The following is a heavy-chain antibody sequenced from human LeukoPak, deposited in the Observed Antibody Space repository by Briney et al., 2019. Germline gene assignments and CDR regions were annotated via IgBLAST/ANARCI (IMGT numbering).Heavy chain of an antibody. CDR3: ARVKCAWPAGTSLPHY. Sequence: PGWSLRLSCAASGFTFSSYCMNWVRQAPGKGLDWVSCITCTGCTIYYADSVKGRFTIPIDNAKNPLYLQMNSLRAQATAVNYCARVKCAWPAGTSLPHYWGEGTLVTVS. J-gene: IGHJ4*02. D-gene: IGHD6-13*01. CDR2: ITCTGCTI. CDR1: GFTFSSYC. V-gene: IGHV3-48*01.